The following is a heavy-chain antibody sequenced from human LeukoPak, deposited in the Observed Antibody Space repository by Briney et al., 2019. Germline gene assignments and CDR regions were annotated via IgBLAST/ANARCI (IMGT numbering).Heavy chain of an antibody. Sequence: GGSLRLSCAASGFTVSSNYMSWVRQAPGKGLEWVSVIYSGGSTYYADSVKGRFTISRDNSKNTLYLQMNSLRAEDTAVYYCAKDSEARYYYDSSGYYVPGTNYFDYWGQGTLVTVSS. CDR1: GFTVSSNY. D-gene: IGHD3-22*01. V-gene: IGHV3-66*01. CDR2: IYSGGST. J-gene: IGHJ4*02. CDR3: AKDSEARYYYDSSGYYVPGTNYFDY.